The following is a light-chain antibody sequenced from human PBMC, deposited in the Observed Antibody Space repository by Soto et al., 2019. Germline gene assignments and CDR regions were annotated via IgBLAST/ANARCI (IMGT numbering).Light chain of an antibody. J-gene: IGKJ2*01. CDR2: VAP. Sequence: EMVLTQSPGTLSLSPGERATLSCRASQSVSSSYLAWYQQKPGQAPRPLIYVAPSRATGMPDWFSGGGSGSDCSLTISRLEPEGFAVYYWQQYGSSPYTFGQGTKLEIK. CDR3: QQYGSSPYT. CDR1: QSVSSSY. V-gene: IGKV3-20*01.